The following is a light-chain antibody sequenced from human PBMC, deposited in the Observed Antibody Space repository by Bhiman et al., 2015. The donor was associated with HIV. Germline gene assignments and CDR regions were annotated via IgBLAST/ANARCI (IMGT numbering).Light chain of an antibody. Sequence: QSALTQPPSASGSPGQSVTFSCTGTGSDIGGHNHVSWYQKKPGEAPKVVIYEVTKRPSGVSNRFSGSKSANTASLTISGLQAEDEADYYCSSYASSSTLVFGGGTQLTVL. CDR2: EVT. J-gene: IGLJ2*01. CDR1: GSDIGGHNH. CDR3: SSYASSSTLV. V-gene: IGLV2-8*01.